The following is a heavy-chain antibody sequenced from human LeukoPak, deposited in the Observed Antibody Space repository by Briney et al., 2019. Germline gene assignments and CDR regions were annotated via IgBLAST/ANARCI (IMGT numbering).Heavy chain of an antibody. CDR1: GGSPSSSSHQ. CDR3: ARHRDDYDDYVWIY. Sequence: SETLSLTCTVSGGSPSSSSHQWRWMRPPPGKGLVWSGSIYYTGSTYYNPSLKSRVTISVDTSKNQFSLKLRSVTAADTAVYYCARHRDDYDDYVWIYWGQGTLVTVSS. J-gene: IGHJ4*02. D-gene: IGHD4-17*01. CDR2: IYYTGST. V-gene: IGHV4-39*01.